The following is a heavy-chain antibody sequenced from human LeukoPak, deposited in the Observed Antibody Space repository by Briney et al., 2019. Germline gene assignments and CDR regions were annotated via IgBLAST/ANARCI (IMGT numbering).Heavy chain of an antibody. CDR2: INWNGGST. V-gene: IGHV3-20*04. Sequence: PGGSLRLSCAASGFTFDDYAMNWVRQAPGKGLEWVSGINWNGGSTGYADSVKGRFTISRDSTMSSVFLQMDSLRAEDTAMYYCARDSDSSGWLDYYMDVWGKGTTVTISS. J-gene: IGHJ6*03. CDR1: GFTFDDYA. CDR3: ARDSDSSGWLDYYMDV. D-gene: IGHD6-19*01.